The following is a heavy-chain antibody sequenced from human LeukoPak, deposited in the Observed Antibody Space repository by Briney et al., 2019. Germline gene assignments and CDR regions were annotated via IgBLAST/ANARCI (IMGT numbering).Heavy chain of an antibody. J-gene: IGHJ6*03. Sequence: GRSLRLSCAASGFTFSSYAMHWVRQAPGKGLEWVAVISYDGSNKYYADSVKGRFTISRDNSKNTLYLQMNSLRAEDTAVYYCARDHAFSYYYYYMDVWGKGTTVTVSS. CDR1: GFTFSSYA. CDR3: ARDHAFSYYYYYMDV. V-gene: IGHV3-30*04. D-gene: IGHD3-3*01. CDR2: ISYDGSNK.